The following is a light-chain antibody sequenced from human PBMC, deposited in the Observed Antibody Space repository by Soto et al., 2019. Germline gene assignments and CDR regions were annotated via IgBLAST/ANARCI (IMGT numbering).Light chain of an antibody. J-gene: IGKJ5*01. Sequence: IVLNQSPGTXSLSPGERATISCRASQSVSSNYLAWYQQKPGKAPXLXXSGASSRATGIPDRLSGSGSGTEFTLTISSREPEDFPGFYCQQYDWVPVITFGQGTRLEI. CDR2: GAS. CDR3: QQYDWVPVIT. CDR1: QSVSSNY. V-gene: IGKV3-20*01.